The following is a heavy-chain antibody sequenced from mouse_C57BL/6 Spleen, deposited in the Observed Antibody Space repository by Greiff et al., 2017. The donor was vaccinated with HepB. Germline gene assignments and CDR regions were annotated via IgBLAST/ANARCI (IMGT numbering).Heavy chain of an antibody. V-gene: IGHV1-26*01. D-gene: IGHD2-3*01. Sequence: VQLQQSGPELVKPGASVKLSCKASGYTFTDYYMNWVKQSHGKSLEWIGDINPNNGGTSYNQKFKGKATLTVDKSSSTAYMELRSLTSEDSAVYYCARAKDGWDWGQGTTLTVSS. CDR2: INPNNGGT. CDR1: GYTFTDYY. J-gene: IGHJ2*01. CDR3: ARAKDGWD.